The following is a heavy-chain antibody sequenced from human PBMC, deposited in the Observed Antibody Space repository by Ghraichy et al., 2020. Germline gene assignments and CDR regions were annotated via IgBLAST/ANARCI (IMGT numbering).Heavy chain of an antibody. D-gene: IGHD6-19*01. Sequence: GGSLRLSCAASGFTFGTYRMHWVRQVSGKGLVWVSRIKSDGSTFDYADSVKGRFSISRDNAQNTLYLHMNGLRAEDTAVYYCARETASSGWYLDNWGQGTLVTVSS. V-gene: IGHV3-74*01. CDR2: IKSDGSTF. CDR3: ARETASSGWYLDN. CDR1: GFTFGTYR. J-gene: IGHJ4*02.